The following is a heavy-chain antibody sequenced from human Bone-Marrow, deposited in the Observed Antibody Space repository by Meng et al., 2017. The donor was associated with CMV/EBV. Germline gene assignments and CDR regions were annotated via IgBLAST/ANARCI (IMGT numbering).Heavy chain of an antibody. J-gene: IGHJ4*02. D-gene: IGHD4-17*01. Sequence: ASVKVSCKASINTFTNSFFHWVRQAPGQGLEWMARINPSGDSSTYAQKFQGRVTMTRDTSTTTVYLDQTSLTTDDTAVYYRARDRPGEDKWDWGQGTLVTVSS. V-gene: IGHV1-46*01. CDR1: INTFTNSF. CDR2: INPSGDSS. CDR3: ARDRPGEDKWD.